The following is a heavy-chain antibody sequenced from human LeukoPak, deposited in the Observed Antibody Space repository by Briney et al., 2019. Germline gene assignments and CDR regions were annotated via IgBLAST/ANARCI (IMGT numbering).Heavy chain of an antibody. CDR1: GYSISSGYY. D-gene: IGHD3-10*01. Sequence: SETLSLTCTVSGYSISSGYYWGWIRQPPGKGLEWIGSIYHSGSTYYNPSLKSRVTISVDTSKNQFSLKLSSVTAADTAAYYCARDRRVRGVINYWGQGTLVTVSS. CDR3: ARDRRVRGVINY. J-gene: IGHJ4*02. CDR2: IYHSGST. V-gene: IGHV4-38-2*02.